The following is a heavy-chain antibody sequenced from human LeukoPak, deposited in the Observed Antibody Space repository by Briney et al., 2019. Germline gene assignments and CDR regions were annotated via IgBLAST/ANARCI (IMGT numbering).Heavy chain of an antibody. J-gene: IGHJ5*02. D-gene: IGHD2-15*01. Sequence: GESLKISCKGSRYSFTSYWISWVRQMPGKGLEWMGRIDPSDSYTNYSPSFQGHVTISTDKSISTAYLQWSSLKASDTAMYYCARQDCSGGSCFRNYWFDPWGQGTLVTVSS. CDR3: ARQDCSGGSCFRNYWFDP. CDR1: RYSFTSYW. CDR2: IDPSDSYT. V-gene: IGHV5-10-1*01.